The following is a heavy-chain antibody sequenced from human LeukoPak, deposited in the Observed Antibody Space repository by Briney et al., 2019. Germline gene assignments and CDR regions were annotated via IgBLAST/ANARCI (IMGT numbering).Heavy chain of an antibody. J-gene: IGHJ4*02. CDR2: ISGSGDTT. Sequence: GGTLRLSCAASGFTFSRHGMNWVRQAPGKGLEWVSGISGSGDTTYYADSVKGRFTISRDNAKNSLYLQMNSLRAEDTAVYYCARGLLLGGPFDYWGQGTLVTVSS. V-gene: IGHV3-23*01. CDR1: GFTFSRHG. D-gene: IGHD2-15*01. CDR3: ARGLLLGGPFDY.